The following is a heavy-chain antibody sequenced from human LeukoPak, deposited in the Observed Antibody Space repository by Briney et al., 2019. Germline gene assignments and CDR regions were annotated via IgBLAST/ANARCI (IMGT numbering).Heavy chain of an antibody. Sequence: GGSLRLSCAASGFTFSSYWMSWVRQAPGKGLEWVANIKQDGSEKYYVDSVKGRFTISRDNAKNSLYLQMNSLRAEDTAVYHCARARDFWSGYYTGGGYYMDVWGKGTTVTVSS. D-gene: IGHD3-3*01. CDR2: IKQDGSEK. V-gene: IGHV3-7*01. CDR3: ARARDFWSGYYTGGGYYMDV. J-gene: IGHJ6*03. CDR1: GFTFSSYW.